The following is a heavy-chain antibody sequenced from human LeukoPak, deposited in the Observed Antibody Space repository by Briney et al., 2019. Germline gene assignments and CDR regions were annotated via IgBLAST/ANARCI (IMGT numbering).Heavy chain of an antibody. CDR2: ISGSGGST. D-gene: IGHD3-9*01. CDR3: AFGDRNFDWINDAFDI. Sequence: GGTLRLSCAASGFTFSSYGMSWVRQAPGKGLEWVSAISGSGGSTYYADSVKGRFTISRDNSKNTLYLQTNSLRAEDTALYYCAFGDRNFDWINDAFDIWGQGTMVTVSS. J-gene: IGHJ3*02. CDR1: GFTFSSYG. V-gene: IGHV3-23*01.